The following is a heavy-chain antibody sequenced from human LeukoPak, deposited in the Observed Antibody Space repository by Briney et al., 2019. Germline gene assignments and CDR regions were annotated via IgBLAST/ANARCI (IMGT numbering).Heavy chain of an antibody. CDR3: ARDRPIVATIHWYFDL. D-gene: IGHD5-12*01. Sequence: SVKVSCKASGGTFSSYAISWVRQAPGQGLEWMGGIIPILGIANYAQKFQGRVTITADKSTSTAYMELSSLRSEDTAGYYCARDRPIVATIHWYFDLWGRGTLVTVSS. CDR1: GGTFSSYA. CDR2: IIPILGIA. V-gene: IGHV1-69*04. J-gene: IGHJ2*01.